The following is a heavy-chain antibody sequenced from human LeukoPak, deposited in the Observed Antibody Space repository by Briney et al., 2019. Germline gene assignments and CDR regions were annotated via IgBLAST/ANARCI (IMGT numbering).Heavy chain of an antibody. J-gene: IGHJ6*02. Sequence: NPGGSLRLSCAASGFTFSDYYMSWIRQAPGKGLEWVSYISSSGSTIHYADSVKGRFTISRDNAKNSLYLKMNSLRAEDTAVYYCARADIVVVPAAYYYYYGMDVWGQGTAVTVSS. CDR3: ARADIVVVPAAYYYYYGMDV. CDR1: GFTFSDYY. V-gene: IGHV3-11*01. CDR2: ISSSGSTI. D-gene: IGHD2-2*01.